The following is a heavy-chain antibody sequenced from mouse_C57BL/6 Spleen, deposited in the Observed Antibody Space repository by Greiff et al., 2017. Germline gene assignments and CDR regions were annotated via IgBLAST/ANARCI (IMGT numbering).Heavy chain of an antibody. CDR2: ISDGGSYT. Sequence: DVMLVESGGGLVKPGGSLKLSCAASGFTFSSYAMSWVRQTPEKRLEWVATISDGGSYTYYPDNVKGRFTISRDNAKNNLYLQMSHLKSEDTAMYYCAREGGGFYYAMDYWGQGTSVTVSS. J-gene: IGHJ4*01. V-gene: IGHV5-4*01. CDR3: AREGGGFYYAMDY. CDR1: GFTFSSYA.